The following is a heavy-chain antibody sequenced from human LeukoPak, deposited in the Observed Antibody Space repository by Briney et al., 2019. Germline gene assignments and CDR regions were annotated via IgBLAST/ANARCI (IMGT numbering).Heavy chain of an antibody. CDR2: IYYSGST. V-gene: IGHV4-59*12. CDR3: ARGAVGATAKYFQY. D-gene: IGHD1-26*01. J-gene: IGHJ1*01. Sequence: SETLSLTCTVSGGSISNYYWSWIRQPPGKGLEWIGYIYYSGSTNYNPSLKSRVTISVDTFKNQFSLEVSSVAAADTAVYYCARGAVGATAKYFQYWGQGALVTVSS. CDR1: GGSISNYY.